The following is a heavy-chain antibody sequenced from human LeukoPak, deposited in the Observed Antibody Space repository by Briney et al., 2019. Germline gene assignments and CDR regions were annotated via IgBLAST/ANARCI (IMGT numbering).Heavy chain of an antibody. CDR2: IPYDGSNK. D-gene: IGHD6-13*01. V-gene: IGHV3-30*03. Sequence: GGSLRLSCAASGFTFSSYGMHWVRQAPGKGLEWVAVIPYDGSNKYYADSVKGRFTISRDNSKNTLYLQMNSLRAEDTAVYYCPSSWYGDDAFGIWGQGTMVTVSS. CDR3: PSSWYGDDAFGI. CDR1: GFTFSSYG. J-gene: IGHJ3*02.